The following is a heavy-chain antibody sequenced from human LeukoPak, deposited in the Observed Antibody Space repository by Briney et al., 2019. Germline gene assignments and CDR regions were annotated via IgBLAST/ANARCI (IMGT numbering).Heavy chain of an antibody. D-gene: IGHD3-22*01. V-gene: IGHV3-74*01. Sequence: GGSLRLSCAASGFTFDDYAMHWVRQAPGKGLVWVSRINSDGISTTYADSVRGRFTISRDNAKNTLYLQMNSLRAEDTAVYYCARGQTYYYDSSGIPLFDYWGQGILVTVSS. J-gene: IGHJ4*02. CDR3: ARGQTYYYDSSGIPLFDY. CDR2: INSDGIST. CDR1: GFTFDDYA.